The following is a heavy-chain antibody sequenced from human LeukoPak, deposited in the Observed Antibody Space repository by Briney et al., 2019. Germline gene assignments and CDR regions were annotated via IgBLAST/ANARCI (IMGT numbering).Heavy chain of an antibody. CDR2: IIPIFGTA. CDR1: GGTFSSYA. CDR3: ARDIVVVVAAEEEYYFDY. J-gene: IGHJ4*02. V-gene: IGHV1-69*13. D-gene: IGHD2-15*01. Sequence: SMKVSCKASGGTFSSYAISWVRQAPGQGLEWMGGIIPIFGTANYAQKFQGRVTVTADESTSTAYMELSSLRSEDTAVYYCARDIVVVVAAEEEYYFDYRGQGTLVTVSS.